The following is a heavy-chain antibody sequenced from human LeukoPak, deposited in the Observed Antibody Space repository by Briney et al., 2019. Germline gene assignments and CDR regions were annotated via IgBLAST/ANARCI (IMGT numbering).Heavy chain of an antibody. CDR2: IYSGGSP. Sequence: GGSLRLSCAASXFIXXNNXXXXVRXXPGKGLEWVSIIYSGGSPSYAESVEGRFTISRDSSGNTLYLQMNSLRAADTAVYYCTRDFAVWGQGTTVTVSS. CDR1: XFIXXNNX. CDR3: TRDFAV. D-gene: IGHD3-3*01. J-gene: IGHJ6*02. V-gene: IGHV3-53*01.